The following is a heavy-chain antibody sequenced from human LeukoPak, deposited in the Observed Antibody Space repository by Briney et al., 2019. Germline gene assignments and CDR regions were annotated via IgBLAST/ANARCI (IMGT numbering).Heavy chain of an antibody. J-gene: IGHJ4*02. CDR1: GFSFSAYG. Sequence: GGSLRLSCAASGFSFSAYGIHWVRQAPGKGLEWVAVMWYDGSKDYYADSVKGRFTISRDTSKNTLYLQMNNLRAEDTAVYYCAKDRETYEYTFDYWGQGTLVTVSS. CDR3: AKDRETYEYTFDY. CDR2: MWYDGSKD. D-gene: IGHD6-6*01. V-gene: IGHV3-33*06.